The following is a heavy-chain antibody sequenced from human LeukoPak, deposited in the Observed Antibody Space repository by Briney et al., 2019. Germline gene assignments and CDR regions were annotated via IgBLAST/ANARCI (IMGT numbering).Heavy chain of an antibody. V-gene: IGHV3-23*01. CDR1: GFTFSSYA. J-gene: IGHJ4*02. D-gene: IGHD3-3*01. CDR2: ISGSGGST. CDR3: AKEGTQEYYDFWSYYFDY. Sequence: PGGSLRLSCAASGFTFSSYAMSWVRQAPGKGLEWVSAISGSGGSTYHADSVKGRFTISSDDSRNTLYLQMNSLRAEDTAVYYCAKEGTQEYYDFWSYYFDYWGQGTLVTVSS.